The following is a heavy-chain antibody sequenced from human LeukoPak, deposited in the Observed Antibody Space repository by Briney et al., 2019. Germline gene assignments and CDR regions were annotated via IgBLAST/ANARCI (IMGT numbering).Heavy chain of an antibody. CDR1: GFTFSSYW. V-gene: IGHV3-74*01. D-gene: IGHD6-19*01. CDR3: ARDWIAVDAFDI. CDR2: INSDASST. Sequence: GGSLRLSCAASGFTFSSYWMHWVRQAPGKGLVWVSRINSDASSTNYADSVKGRFTISRDNAKNTLYLQMNSLRAEDTAVYYCARDWIAVDAFDIWGQGTTVTVSS. J-gene: IGHJ3*02.